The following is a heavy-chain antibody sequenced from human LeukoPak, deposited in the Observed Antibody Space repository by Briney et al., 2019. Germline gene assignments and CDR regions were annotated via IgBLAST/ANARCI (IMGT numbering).Heavy chain of an antibody. V-gene: IGHV4-34*01. Sequence: SETLSLTCAVYGGSFSGYYWSWIRQPPGKGLEWIGEISHSGSTNYNPSLKSRVTISVDTSKNQFSLKLSSVTAADTAVYYCARANSSSWDFDYWGQGTLVTVSS. CDR3: ARANSSSWDFDY. CDR1: GGSFSGYY. CDR2: ISHSGST. D-gene: IGHD6-13*01. J-gene: IGHJ4*02.